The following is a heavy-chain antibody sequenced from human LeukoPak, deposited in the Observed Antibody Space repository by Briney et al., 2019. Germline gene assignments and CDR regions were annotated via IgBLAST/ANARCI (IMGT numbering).Heavy chain of an antibody. CDR1: GFIFSSYV. D-gene: IGHD6-19*01. CDR3: AKLLSGWHYFDY. J-gene: IGHJ4*02. CDR2: ISGGGGST. V-gene: IGHV3-23*01. Sequence: GGSLRLSCAASGFIFSSYVMTWVRQAPGKGLEWVSVISGGGGSTYYADSLKGRFTISRDDSKNTLYLQMNSLRAEDTAVCYCAKLLSGWHYFDYWGQGTLVIVSS.